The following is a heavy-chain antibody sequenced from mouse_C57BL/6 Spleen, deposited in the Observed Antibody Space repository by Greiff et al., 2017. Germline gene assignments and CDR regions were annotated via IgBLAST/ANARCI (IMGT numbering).Heavy chain of an antibody. J-gene: IGHJ1*03. CDR2: IHPNSGST. CDR1: GYTFTSYW. Sequence: QVQLQQPGAELVKPGASVMLSCKASGYTFTSYWMHWVKQRPGQGLEWIGMIHPNSGSTNYNEKFKSKATLTVDKSSSTAYMQLSSLTSEDSAVYYCARSPYYYGSSWYFDVWGTGTTVTVSS. D-gene: IGHD1-1*01. CDR3: ARSPYYYGSSWYFDV. V-gene: IGHV1-64*01.